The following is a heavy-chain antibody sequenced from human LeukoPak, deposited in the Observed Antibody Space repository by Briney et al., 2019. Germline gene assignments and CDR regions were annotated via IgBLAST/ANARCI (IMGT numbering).Heavy chain of an antibody. CDR2: ISGSGGST. D-gene: IGHD2-2*01. Sequence: GGSLRLSCAASGFTFSSYAMSWVRQAPGKGLEWVSAISGSGGSTYYADSVKGRFTISRDNSKNTLYLQMNSLRAEDTAVYCCAKADIIPAKYCSSTSCSYFDYWGQGTLVTVSS. V-gene: IGHV3-23*01. J-gene: IGHJ4*02. CDR3: AKADIIPAKYCSSTSCSYFDY. CDR1: GFTFSSYA.